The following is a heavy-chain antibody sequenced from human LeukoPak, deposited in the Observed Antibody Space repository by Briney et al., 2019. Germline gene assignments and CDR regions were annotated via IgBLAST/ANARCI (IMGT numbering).Heavy chain of an antibody. D-gene: IGHD6-13*01. CDR1: GYTFTSYG. Sequence: KVSCKASGYTFTSYGINWVRQATGQGLEWMGWMNPNSGNTGYAQKFQGRVTMTRNTSISTAYMELSSLRSEDTAVYYCARGVAAAGTGDYWGQGTLVTVSS. CDR3: ARGVAAAGTGDY. CDR2: MNPNSGNT. J-gene: IGHJ4*02. V-gene: IGHV1-8*01.